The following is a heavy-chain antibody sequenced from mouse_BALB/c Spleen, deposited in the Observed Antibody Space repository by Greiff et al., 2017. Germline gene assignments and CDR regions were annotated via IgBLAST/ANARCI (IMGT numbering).Heavy chain of an antibody. CDR2: ISSGSSTI. V-gene: IGHV5-17*02. Sequence: DVKLVESGGGLVQPGGSRKLSCAASGFTFSSFGMHWVRQAPEKGLEWVAYISSGSSTIYYADTVKGRFTISRDNPKNTLFLQMTSLRSEDTAMYYCARRPYDYEGFYAMDYWGQGTSVTVSS. CDR3: ARRPYDYEGFYAMDY. D-gene: IGHD2-4*01. CDR1: GFTFSSFG. J-gene: IGHJ4*01.